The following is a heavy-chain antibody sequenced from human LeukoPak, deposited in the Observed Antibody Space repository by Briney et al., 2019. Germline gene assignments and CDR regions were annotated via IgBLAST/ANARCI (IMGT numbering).Heavy chain of an antibody. CDR1: GFTFSTYN. CDR2: INTDESKI. Sequence: GGSLRLSCAAAGFTFSTYNMNWVRQTPGKGLVWVSRINTDESKINHADSVKGRFTISRDNAKNMLYLQMNSLRAEDTAVYCCARGGLFKYFFDYWGQGTPVTVSS. V-gene: IGHV3-74*01. D-gene: IGHD2-15*01. CDR3: ARGGLFKYFFDY. J-gene: IGHJ4*02.